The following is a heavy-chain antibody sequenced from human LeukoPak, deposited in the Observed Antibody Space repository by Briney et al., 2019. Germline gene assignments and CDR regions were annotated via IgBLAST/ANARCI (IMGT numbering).Heavy chain of an antibody. CDR1: GFTFSSYA. Sequence: PGGSLRLSCAASGFTFSSYAMSWVRQAPGKGLEWVSSISSWSQHIYYADVVKGRFTISRENAKNSLYLQMKSLRVDDTAVYYCARVRRDGYNTIKDHWGQGTLVTVSS. J-gene: IGHJ4*01. CDR3: ARVRRDGYNTIKDH. CDR2: ISSWSQHI. V-gene: IGHV3-21*01. D-gene: IGHD5-24*01.